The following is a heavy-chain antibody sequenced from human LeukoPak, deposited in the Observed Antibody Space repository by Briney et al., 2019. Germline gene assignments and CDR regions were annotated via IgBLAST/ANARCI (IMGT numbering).Heavy chain of an antibody. J-gene: IGHJ4*02. CDR1: GGSISSYY. V-gene: IGHV4-34*01. CDR3: ARRGDFRSYYY. Sequence: PSETLSLTCTVSGGSISSYYWSWIRQPPGKGLEWIGEINHSGSTNYNPSLKSRVTISVDTSKNQFSLKLSSVTAADTAVYYCARRGDFRSYYYWGQGTLVTVSS. CDR2: INHSGST. D-gene: IGHD3-3*01.